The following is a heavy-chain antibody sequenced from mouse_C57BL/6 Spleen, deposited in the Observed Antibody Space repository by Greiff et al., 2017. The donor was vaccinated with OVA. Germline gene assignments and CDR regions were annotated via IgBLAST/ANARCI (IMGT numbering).Heavy chain of an antibody. CDR3: ARSLYSQGYAMDY. Sequence: QVQLQQPGAELVKPGASVKMSCKASGYTFTSYWITWVKQRPGQGLEWIGDIYPGSGSTNYNEKFKSKATLTVDTSSSTAYMQLSSLTSEDSAVFYCARSLYSQGYAMDYWGQGTSVTVSS. V-gene: IGHV1-55*01. CDR1: GYTFTSYW. CDR2: IYPGSGST. D-gene: IGHD2-12*01. J-gene: IGHJ4*01.